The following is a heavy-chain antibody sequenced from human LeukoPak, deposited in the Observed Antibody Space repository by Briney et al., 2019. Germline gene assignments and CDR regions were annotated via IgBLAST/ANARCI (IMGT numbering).Heavy chain of an antibody. V-gene: IGHV3-7*04. J-gene: IGHJ5*02. D-gene: IGHD6-13*01. CDR3: ARDRVAAAGRWFDP. CDR1: GFTFSSYW. Sequence: GGSLRLSCAASGFTFSSYWMSWVRQAPGKGLEWVANIKQDESEKYHVDSVKGRFTISRDNAKNSLYLQMNSLRAEDTAVYYCARDRVAAAGRWFDPWGQGTLVTVSS. CDR2: IKQDESEK.